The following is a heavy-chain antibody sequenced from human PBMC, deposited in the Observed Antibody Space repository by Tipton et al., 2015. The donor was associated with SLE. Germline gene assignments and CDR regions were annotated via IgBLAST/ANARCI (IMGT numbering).Heavy chain of an antibody. J-gene: IGHJ6*03. CDR3: ARGGYYDSSGYYQKYMDG. Sequence: TLSLTCTVSGGSISSYYWSWIRQPAGKGLEWIGRIYTSGSTNYNPSLKSRVTISVDTSKNQFSLKLSSVTAADTAVYYCARGGYYDSSGYYQKYMDGWGKGTTVTVSS. CDR2: IYTSGST. CDR1: GGSISSYY. D-gene: IGHD3-22*01. V-gene: IGHV4-4*07.